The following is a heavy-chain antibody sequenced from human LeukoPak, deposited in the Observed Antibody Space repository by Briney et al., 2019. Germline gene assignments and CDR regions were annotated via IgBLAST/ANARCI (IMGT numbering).Heavy chain of an antibody. CDR3: ARLGGSRTHFDY. D-gene: IGHD3-16*01. V-gene: IGHV4-39*01. Sequence: SETLSLTCTVSGGSISSSSYSWGWIRQPPGKGLEWIGSIYYSGSTYYNPSLKSRVTISVDTSKNQFSLKLSSATAADTAVYYCARLGGSRTHFDYWGQGTLVTVSS. J-gene: IGHJ4*02. CDR1: GGSISSSSYS. CDR2: IYYSGST.